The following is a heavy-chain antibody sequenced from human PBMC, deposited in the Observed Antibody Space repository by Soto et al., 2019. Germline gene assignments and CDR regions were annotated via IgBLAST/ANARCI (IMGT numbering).Heavy chain of an antibody. CDR2: IHTYNGNR. CDR1: GYTFTSYG. J-gene: IGHJ4*02. Sequence: ASVKVSCKASGYTFTSYGISWVRQAPGQGLEWVGWIHTYNGNRNFPQKFQGRVTLTTDTSTSTAYMELRSLRSDDTAVYYCARDSDYNIAHWGQGTLVTVSS. CDR3: ARDSDYNIAH. V-gene: IGHV1-18*01. D-gene: IGHD4-4*01.